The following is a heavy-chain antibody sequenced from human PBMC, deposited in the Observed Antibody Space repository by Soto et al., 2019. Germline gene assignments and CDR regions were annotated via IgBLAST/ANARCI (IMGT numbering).Heavy chain of an antibody. V-gene: IGHV3-53*01. Sequence: GGSLRLSCAASGFTVSSNYMSWVRQAPGKGLEWVSVIYTGGSTYYADSMQGRFTISRDNAKNSLYLQMNSLRAEDTAMYYRARDCGYGYGMDVWGQGTTVTVSS. CDR1: GFTVSSNY. J-gene: IGHJ6*02. D-gene: IGHD2-15*01. CDR3: ARDCGYGYGMDV. CDR2: IYTGGST.